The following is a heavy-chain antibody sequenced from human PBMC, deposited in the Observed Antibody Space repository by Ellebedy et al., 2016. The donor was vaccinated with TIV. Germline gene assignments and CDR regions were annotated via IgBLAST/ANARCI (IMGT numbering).Heavy chain of an antibody. CDR2: IWYDGSNK. CDR3: ARGHGYCSGGACYSDTVMVIFYFDY. Sequence: GGSLRLXXAASGFTFSSYAMSWVRQAPGKGLEWVAVIWYDGSNKYYADSVKGRFTISRDNSKNTLYLQMNSLRAEDTAVYYCARGHGYCSGGACYSDTVMVIFYFDYWGQGTLVTVSS. V-gene: IGHV3-33*08. J-gene: IGHJ4*02. CDR1: GFTFSSYA. D-gene: IGHD2-15*01.